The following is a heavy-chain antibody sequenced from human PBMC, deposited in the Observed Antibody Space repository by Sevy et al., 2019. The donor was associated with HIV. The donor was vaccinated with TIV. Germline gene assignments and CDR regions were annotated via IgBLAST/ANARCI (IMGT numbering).Heavy chain of an antibody. Sequence: GGSLRLSCAASGFTFDDYGMHWVRQAPGKGLEWVSGISWNGANIVYADSVEGRFTISRDNAKNSLYLQMNSLTAEDTALYYCAKGNAPSLYDSSEYRLPLGFDYWGQGTLVTVSS. V-gene: IGHV3-9*01. J-gene: IGHJ4*02. CDR1: GFTFDDYG. D-gene: IGHD3-22*01. CDR3: AKGNAPSLYDSSEYRLPLGFDY. CDR2: ISWNGANI.